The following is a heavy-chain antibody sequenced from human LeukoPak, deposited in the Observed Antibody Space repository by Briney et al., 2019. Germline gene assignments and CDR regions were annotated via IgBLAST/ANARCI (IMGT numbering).Heavy chain of an antibody. Sequence: SETLSLTCAVYGGSFSGYYWSWIRQPPGKGLEWIGEINHSGSTNYNPSLKSRVTISVDTSKNQFSLKLSSVTAADTAVYYCARGAGAAAGTSTDYWGQGTLVTVSS. J-gene: IGHJ4*02. D-gene: IGHD6-13*01. CDR3: ARGAGAAAGTSTDY. V-gene: IGHV4-34*01. CDR1: GGSFSGYY. CDR2: INHSGST.